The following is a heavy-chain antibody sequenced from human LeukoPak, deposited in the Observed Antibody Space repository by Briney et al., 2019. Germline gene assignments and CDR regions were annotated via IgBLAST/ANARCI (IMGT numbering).Heavy chain of an antibody. CDR1: GFTFSSSS. CDR3: ARTYFGSGNTLVH. CDR2: ISTSSIYI. Sequence: GGSLRLSCAASGFTFSSSSMNWVRQAPGKGLEWVSSISTSSIYIYYADSMKGRFTISRDNAKNSLYLQMNSLRAEDTAVYYCARTYFGSGNTLVHWGQGTLVTVSS. D-gene: IGHD3-10*01. J-gene: IGHJ4*02. V-gene: IGHV3-21*01.